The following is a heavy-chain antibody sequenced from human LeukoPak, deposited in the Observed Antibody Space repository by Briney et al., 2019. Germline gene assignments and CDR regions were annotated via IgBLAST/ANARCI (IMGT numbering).Heavy chain of an antibody. V-gene: IGHV4-39*07. CDR3: ARSITMIVVVTRGWFDP. Sequence: PSETLSLTCTVSGGSISSSSYYWGWIRQPPGKGLEWIGSIYYSGSTYYNPSLKSRVTISVDTSKNQFSLKLSSVTAADTAVYYCARSITMIVVVTRGWFDPWGQGTLVTVSS. D-gene: IGHD3-22*01. CDR1: GGSISSSSYY. J-gene: IGHJ5*02. CDR2: IYYSGST.